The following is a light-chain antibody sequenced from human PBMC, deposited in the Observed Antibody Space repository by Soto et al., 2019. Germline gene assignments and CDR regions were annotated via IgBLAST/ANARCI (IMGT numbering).Light chain of an antibody. CDR1: QSVSSSY. CDR2: GAS. Sequence: EIVLTQSPGTLSLSPGERATLSCRASQSVSSSYLAWYQQKPGQPPRLLIYGASSRATGIPHRFSGSGSGTDFTLTISGLEPDDFAVYYCQQHGSSPYTFGQGTKLEIK. CDR3: QQHGSSPYT. J-gene: IGKJ2*01. V-gene: IGKV3-20*01.